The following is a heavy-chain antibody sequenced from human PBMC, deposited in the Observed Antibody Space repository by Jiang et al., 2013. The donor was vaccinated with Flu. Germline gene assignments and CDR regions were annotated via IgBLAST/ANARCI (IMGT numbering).Heavy chain of an antibody. V-gene: IGHV4-59*08. Sequence: GSGLVKPSETQSLTCTVSGGSISGYYWSWIRQPPGKGLEWIGNIYYTGSTDYNPSLKSRVTMSVDTSKNQFSLKLNSVTAADTAVYYCARLLPSRQWLGPVDYWGQGTLVTVSS. CDR1: GGSISGYY. CDR3: ARLLPSRQWLGPVDY. J-gene: IGHJ4*02. D-gene: IGHD6-19*01. CDR2: IYYTGST.